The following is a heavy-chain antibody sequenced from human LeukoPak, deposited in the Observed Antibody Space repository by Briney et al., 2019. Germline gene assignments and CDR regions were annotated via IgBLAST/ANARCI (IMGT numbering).Heavy chain of an antibody. CDR2: ISPRNGNI. CDR3: ARGSSGTFWDYFEY. V-gene: IGHV1-18*01. D-gene: IGHD6-19*01. J-gene: IGHJ4*02. Sequence: ASVKVSCKASGYTFTNYELSWVRQAPGQGLEWMGWISPRNGNINYPQKLQGRVTLTTDTSTNTAYMELRSLRSDDTAVYYCARGSSGTFWDYFEYWGQGTLVTVSS. CDR1: GYTFTNYE.